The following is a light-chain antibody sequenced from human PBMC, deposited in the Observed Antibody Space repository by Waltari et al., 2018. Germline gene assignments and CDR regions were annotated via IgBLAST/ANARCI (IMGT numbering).Light chain of an antibody. CDR3: SSYAGSNNLV. CDR1: SSDVGDY. CDR2: EVT. J-gene: IGLJ2*01. V-gene: IGLV2-8*01. Sequence: QSALTQPPSASGSPGQSVTISCTGTSSDVGDYVSWYQQHPGKAPKLMISEVTKRPSGGPDRFSGSKAGNTASLTVSGLQAEDEADYYCSSYAGSNNLVFGGGTKLTVL.